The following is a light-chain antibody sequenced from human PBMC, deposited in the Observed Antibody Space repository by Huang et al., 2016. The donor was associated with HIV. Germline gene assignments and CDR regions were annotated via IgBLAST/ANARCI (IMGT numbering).Light chain of an antibody. J-gene: IGKJ1*01. Sequence: DIQMTQSPSTLSASVGDRVTITCRASQSISYWLAWYQQKPGKAPNLLIYKSSSLQSGVPSRFSGIGSGTEFTLTISSLQPDDFASYYCQQYHSYSWTFGQGTKVEIK. CDR3: QQYHSYSWT. V-gene: IGKV1-5*03. CDR1: QSISYW. CDR2: KSS.